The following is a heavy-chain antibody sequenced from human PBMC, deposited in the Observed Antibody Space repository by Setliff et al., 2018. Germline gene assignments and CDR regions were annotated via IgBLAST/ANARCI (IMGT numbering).Heavy chain of an antibody. CDR1: GYSISSGYY. Sequence: PSETLSLTCAVSGYSISSGYYWGWIRQAPGKGLEWIASIYRSGSTYYNPSLKSRVTISVDTSKNQFPLKLSSVTASDTAVYYCARQLCSSGYCYATTFDYWGQGTLVTAPQ. D-gene: IGHD3-22*01. CDR2: IYRSGST. CDR3: ARQLCSSGYCYATTFDY. V-gene: IGHV4-38-2*01. J-gene: IGHJ4*02.